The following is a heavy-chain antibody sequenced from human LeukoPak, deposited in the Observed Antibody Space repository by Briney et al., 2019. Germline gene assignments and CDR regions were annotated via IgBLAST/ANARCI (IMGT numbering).Heavy chain of an antibody. Sequence: GGSLRLSCAASGFTFSSYPMHWVRQAPGKGLEYVSGISSNGGSTHYANSVKGRFTISRDNSENTLHLQMGSLRAEDMAVYYCARFSGSGGSYYFDYWGQGTVVTVSS. V-gene: IGHV3-64*01. CDR3: ARFSGSGGSYYFDY. J-gene: IGHJ4*02. D-gene: IGHD6-19*01. CDR2: ISSNGGST. CDR1: GFTFSSYP.